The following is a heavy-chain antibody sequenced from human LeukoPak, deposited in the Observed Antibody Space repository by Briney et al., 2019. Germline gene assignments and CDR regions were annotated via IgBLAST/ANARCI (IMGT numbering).Heavy chain of an antibody. V-gene: IGHV4-59*08. CDR1: GGSISSYY. J-gene: IGHJ4*02. CDR3: ARLGSRGGENNY. D-gene: IGHD3-10*01. Sequence: SETLSLTCTVSGGSISSYYWSWIRQPPGKGLEWIGYIYYGGSTNYNPSLKSRVTISVVTSKNQFSLKLSSVTAADTAVYYCARLGSRGGENNYWGQGTLVTVSS. CDR2: IYYGGST.